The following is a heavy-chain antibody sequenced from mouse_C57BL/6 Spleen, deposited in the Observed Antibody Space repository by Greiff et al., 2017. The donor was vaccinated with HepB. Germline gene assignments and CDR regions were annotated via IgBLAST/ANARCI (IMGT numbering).Heavy chain of an antibody. CDR1: GFTFSDYG. D-gene: IGHD1-2*01. J-gene: IGHJ4*01. Sequence: EVQVVESGGGLVKPGGSLKLSCAASGFTFSDYGMHWVRQAPEKGLEWVAYISSGSSTIYYADTVKGRFTISRDNAKNTLFLQMTSLRSEDTAMYYCASGLLRPYYAMDYWGQGTSVTVSS. V-gene: IGHV5-17*01. CDR3: ASGLLRPYYAMDY. CDR2: ISSGSSTI.